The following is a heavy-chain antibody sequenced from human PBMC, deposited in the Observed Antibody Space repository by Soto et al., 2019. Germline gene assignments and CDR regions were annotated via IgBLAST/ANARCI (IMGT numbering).Heavy chain of an antibody. J-gene: IGHJ4*02. CDR3: ARDPAPSGWYDY. D-gene: IGHD6-19*01. V-gene: IGHV3-74*01. Sequence: GGSLRLSCAASGFSFSNYWMHWVRQVPGKGLVWVSRINSDGSSTTYADSVKGRFTISRDNAKNRLYLQMNSLRAEDTAVYYCARDPAPSGWYDYWGQGTRVTVSS. CDR1: GFSFSNYW. CDR2: INSDGSST.